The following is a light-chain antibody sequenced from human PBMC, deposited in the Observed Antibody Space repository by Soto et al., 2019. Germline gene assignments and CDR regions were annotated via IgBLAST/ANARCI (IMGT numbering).Light chain of an antibody. J-gene: IGLJ1*01. Sequence: QSVLTQPPSASGTPGQRVTISCSGNSTKIGGNSVNWFQQFPGVAPKLLISSTNQRPSGVPDRFSGSKSGTSGSLAIIGLQSGDEAEYFCAAWDESLNGFVFGAGTKVTVL. V-gene: IGLV1-44*01. CDR1: STKIGGNS. CDR3: AAWDESLNGFV. CDR2: STN.